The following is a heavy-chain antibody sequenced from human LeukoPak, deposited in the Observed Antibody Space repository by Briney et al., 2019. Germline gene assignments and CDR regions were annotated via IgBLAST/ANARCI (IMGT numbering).Heavy chain of an antibody. J-gene: IGHJ4*02. CDR3: ARGFDSKSTYFDY. CDR2: ISYSGST. CDR1: GASINGYY. Sequence: SETLSLTCTVSGASINGYYWNWIRQPPGKGLEWIGYISYSGSTNYNPSLKSRVTISLDTSKNQFSLKLRSVTAADTAVYYCARGFDSKSTYFDYWGQGTLVTVSS. D-gene: IGHD5-12*01. V-gene: IGHV4-59*01.